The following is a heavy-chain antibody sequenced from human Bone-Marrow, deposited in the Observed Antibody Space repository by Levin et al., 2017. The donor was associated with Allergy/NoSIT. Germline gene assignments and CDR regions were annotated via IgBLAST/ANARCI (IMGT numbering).Heavy chain of an antibody. CDR3: AREMDDYYYGSGSFDF. D-gene: IGHD3-10*01. J-gene: IGHJ4*02. CDR1: GGSVGSGSNY. CDR2: IYYSGST. V-gene: IGHV4-61*01. Sequence: SETLSLTCTVSGGSVGSGSNYWSWIRQPPGTGLEWIGYIYYSGSTNYNPSLESRVTISVDTSKNQFSLRLSSVTAADTAVYYCAREMDDYYYGSGSFDFWGQGALVTVSS.